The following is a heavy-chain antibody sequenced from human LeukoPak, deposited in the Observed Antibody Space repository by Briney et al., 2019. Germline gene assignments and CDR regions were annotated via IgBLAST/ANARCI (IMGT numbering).Heavy chain of an antibody. V-gene: IGHV1-18*04. Sequence: GASVKVSCKASGYTFTSYGISWVRQAPGQGLEWMGWISAYNGNTNYAQKLQGRVTITTDTSTRTAYMELRGLRSDDTAVYYCARAWGYDILTGPYYFDYWGQGTLVTVSS. D-gene: IGHD3-9*01. CDR1: GYTFTSYG. CDR3: ARAWGYDILTGPYYFDY. CDR2: ISAYNGNT. J-gene: IGHJ4*02.